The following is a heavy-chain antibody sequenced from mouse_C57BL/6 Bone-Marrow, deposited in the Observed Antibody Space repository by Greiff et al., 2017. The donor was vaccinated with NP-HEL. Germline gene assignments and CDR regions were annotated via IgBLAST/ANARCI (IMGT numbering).Heavy chain of an antibody. CDR1: VYASSSSW. CDR2: IYPGDGDT. Sequence: QVQLQQSGPELVKPGASVKISCKAPVYASSSSWMNWVKQRPGKGLEWIGRIYPGDGDTNYNGKFKGKATLTADKSSSTAYMKLSSLTSEDSAVYCCARYGYYGSSWYFDVWGTGTTVTVSS. J-gene: IGHJ1*03. D-gene: IGHD1-1*01. CDR3: ARYGYYGSSWYFDV. V-gene: IGHV1-82*01.